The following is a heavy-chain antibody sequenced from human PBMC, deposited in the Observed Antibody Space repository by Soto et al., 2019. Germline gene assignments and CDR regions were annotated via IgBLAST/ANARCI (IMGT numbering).Heavy chain of an antibody. D-gene: IGHD3-3*01. CDR3: ARGPYDFWSGYYIPSPGDPRNNYYYYMDV. CDR1: GYTFTSYD. V-gene: IGHV1-8*01. J-gene: IGHJ6*03. Sequence: GASVKVSCKASGYTFTSYDINWVRQATGQGLEWMGWMNPNSGNTGYAQKFQGRVTMTRNTSISTAYMELSSLRSEDTAVYYCARGPYDFWSGYYIPSPGDPRNNYYYYMDVWGKGTTVTVSS. CDR2: MNPNSGNT.